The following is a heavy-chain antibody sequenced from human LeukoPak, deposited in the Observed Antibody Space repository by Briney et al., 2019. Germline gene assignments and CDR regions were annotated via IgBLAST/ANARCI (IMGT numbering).Heavy chain of an antibody. CDR2: ISYDGSNK. CDR3: ARVDGSGSKRWFDP. D-gene: IGHD3-10*01. V-gene: IGHV3-30*04. Sequence: LPGGSLRLSCAASGFTFSSYAMHWVRQAPGKGLEWVAVISYDGSNKYYADSVKGRFTISRDNSKNTLYLQMNSLRAEDTAVYYCARVDGSGSKRWFDPWGQGVPVTVSS. J-gene: IGHJ5*02. CDR1: GFTFSSYA.